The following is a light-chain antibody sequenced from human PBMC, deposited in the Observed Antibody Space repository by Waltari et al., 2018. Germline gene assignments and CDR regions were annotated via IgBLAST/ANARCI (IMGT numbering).Light chain of an antibody. V-gene: IGKV3-15*01. CDR1: QSVSSN. CDR3: QQYYNWPRT. CDR2: GAS. J-gene: IGKJ1*01. Sequence: EIVMTQSPATLSASPGERASLSCRASQSVSSNLAWFQQRPGQPPRPLIYGASTRATGSPARFSGSGSGAEFTLTISSLQSEDFAVYYCQQYYNWPRTFGQGTKVEI.